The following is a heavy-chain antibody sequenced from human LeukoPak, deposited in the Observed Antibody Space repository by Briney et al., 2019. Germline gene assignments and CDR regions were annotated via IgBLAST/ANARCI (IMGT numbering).Heavy chain of an antibody. J-gene: IGHJ4*02. Sequence: GGSLRLSCAASGFTFSNYAMSWVRQAPGKGLDWVSLISPGSDSTYYADSVKGRFTISRDNSKNTLYLQMNSLRAEDAAVYYCAKDGGVAGTFGAFDYWGQGTLVTVSS. CDR2: ISPGSDST. V-gene: IGHV3-23*01. D-gene: IGHD6-19*01. CDR1: GFTFSNYA. CDR3: AKDGGVAGTFGAFDY.